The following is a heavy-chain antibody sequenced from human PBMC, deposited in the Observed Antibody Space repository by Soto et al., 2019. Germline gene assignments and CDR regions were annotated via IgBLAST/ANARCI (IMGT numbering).Heavy chain of an antibody. D-gene: IGHD2-2*01. CDR2: IYYSGST. CDR1: GCSISSYY. J-gene: IGHJ4*02. Sequence: SETLSLTCTVSGCSISSYYWSWIRQPPGKGLEWIGYIYYSGSTNYNPSLKSRVTISVDTSKNQFSLKLSSVAAADTAVYYCARHRYCSSTSCADIDYWGQGTLVTVSS. CDR3: ARHRYCSSTSCADIDY. V-gene: IGHV4-59*08.